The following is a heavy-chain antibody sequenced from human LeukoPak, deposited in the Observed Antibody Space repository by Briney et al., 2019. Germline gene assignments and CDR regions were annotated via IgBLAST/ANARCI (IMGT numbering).Heavy chain of an antibody. V-gene: IGHV4-4*09. D-gene: IGHD3-16*01. CDR2: IYTTGVT. Sequence: SETLSLTCTDSGVSISSYYWSWIRQPPGKGLEWIGSIYTTGVTRYNPSLKSRVTISVDTSKNQFSLKLSSVTAADTAVYYCARATPVGGVRFDYWGQGTLVTVSS. J-gene: IGHJ4*02. CDR1: GVSISSYY. CDR3: ARATPVGGVRFDY.